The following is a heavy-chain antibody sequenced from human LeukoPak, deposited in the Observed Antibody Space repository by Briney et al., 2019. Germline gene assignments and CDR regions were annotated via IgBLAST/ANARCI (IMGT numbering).Heavy chain of an antibody. D-gene: IGHD2-2*01. CDR1: GFTFSSYA. V-gene: IGHV3-23*01. CDR3: AGEEGYCSSTSCYPFDY. J-gene: IGHJ4*02. CDR2: ISGSGGST. Sequence: GGSLRLSCAASGFTFSSYAMSWVRQAPGKGLEWVSAISGSGGSTYYADSVEGRFTISRDNSKNTLYLQMNSLRAEDTAVYYCAGEEGYCSSTSCYPFDYWGQGTLVTVSS.